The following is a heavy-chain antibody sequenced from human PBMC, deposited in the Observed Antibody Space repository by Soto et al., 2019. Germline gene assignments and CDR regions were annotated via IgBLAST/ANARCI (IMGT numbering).Heavy chain of an antibody. CDR1: GGSISSSNW. CDR3: ARTSFDTSGTAADP. CDR2: IYHSGST. D-gene: IGHD3-22*01. Sequence: SETLSLTCAVSGGSISSSNWWSWVRQPPGKGLEWIGEIYHSGSTYYNPSLKSRVTISVDTSKNQFSLKLSSVTAADTAVYYCARTSFDTSGTAADPWGQGTLVTSPQ. V-gene: IGHV4-4*02. J-gene: IGHJ5*02.